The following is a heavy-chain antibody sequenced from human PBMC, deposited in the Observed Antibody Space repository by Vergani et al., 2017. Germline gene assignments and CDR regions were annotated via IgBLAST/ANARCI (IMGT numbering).Heavy chain of an antibody. CDR2: ISSSSSTI. Sequence: EVQLVESGGGLVQPGGSLRLSCAASGFTFSSYSMNWVRQAPGKGLEWVSYISSSSSTIYYADSVKGRFTISRDNAKNALYLQMNSLRAEDTAVYYCARDSNKEIPNGIWGQGTLVTVSS. J-gene: IGHJ4*02. CDR3: ARDSNKEIPNGI. CDR1: GFTFSSYS. V-gene: IGHV3-48*01. D-gene: IGHD2-8*01.